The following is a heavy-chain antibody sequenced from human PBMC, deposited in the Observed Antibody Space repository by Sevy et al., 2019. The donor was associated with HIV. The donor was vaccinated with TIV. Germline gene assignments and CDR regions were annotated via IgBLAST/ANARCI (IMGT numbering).Heavy chain of an antibody. V-gene: IGHV3-7*01. CDR2: INHDGSQK. Sequence: GGSLRLSCGASGFTFSTYWMSWVRQAPGKGLEWVANINHDGSQKYYVDSVKGRFTISKDNAKNTLYLQMSSLGAEGTAVYYCAREFDGGPDYWGQGTLVTVSS. J-gene: IGHJ4*02. CDR1: GFTFSTYW. CDR3: AREFDGGPDY. D-gene: IGHD3-9*01.